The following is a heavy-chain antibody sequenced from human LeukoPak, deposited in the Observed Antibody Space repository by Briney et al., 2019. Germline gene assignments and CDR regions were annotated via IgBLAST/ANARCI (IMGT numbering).Heavy chain of an antibody. CDR2: ISGSGGST. CDR1: GFTFSRYA. D-gene: IGHD3-10*01. Sequence: GGSLRLSCAASGFTFSRYAMSWVRQAPGKGLEWVSAISGSGGSTYYADSVKGRFTISRDNSKNTLYLQMNSLRAEDTAVYYCTGTHYYGSGSYSYYYYGMDVWGQGTTVTVSS. CDR3: TGTHYYGSGSYSYYYYGMDV. J-gene: IGHJ6*02. V-gene: IGHV3-23*01.